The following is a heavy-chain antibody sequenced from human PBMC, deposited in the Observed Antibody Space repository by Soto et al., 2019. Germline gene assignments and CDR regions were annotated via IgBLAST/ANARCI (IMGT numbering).Heavy chain of an antibody. V-gene: IGHV3-11*01. D-gene: IGHD3-22*01. CDR2: ISSSDNII. CDR3: ARDRGYYDSSGYFDY. CDR1: GFIFSDYY. J-gene: IGHJ4*02. Sequence: LRLSCAASGFIFSDYYMSWIRQAPGKGLEWISYISSSDNIIYYADSVKGRFTISRDNAKNSLYLQMNSLRAEDTAVYYCARDRGYYDSSGYFDYWGQGTLVTVSS.